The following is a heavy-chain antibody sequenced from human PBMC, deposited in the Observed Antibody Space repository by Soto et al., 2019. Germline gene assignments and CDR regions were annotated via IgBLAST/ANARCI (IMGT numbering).Heavy chain of an antibody. V-gene: IGHV3-11*01. D-gene: IGHD3-22*01. CDR2: ISSSDNII. CDR3: ARDRGYYDSSGYFDY. CDR1: GFIFSDYY. J-gene: IGHJ4*02. Sequence: LRLSCAASGFIFSDYYMSWIRQAPGKGLEWISYISSSDNIIYYADSVKGRFTISRDNAKNSLYLQMNSLRAEDTAVYYCARDRGYYDSSGYFDYWGQGTLVTVSS.